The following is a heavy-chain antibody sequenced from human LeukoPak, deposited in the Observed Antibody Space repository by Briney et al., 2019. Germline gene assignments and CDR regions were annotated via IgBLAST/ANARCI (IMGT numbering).Heavy chain of an antibody. D-gene: IGHD6-19*01. CDR1: GFTFSSYW. V-gene: IGHV3-7*01. CDR3: ARDIAVDGTEEFDY. J-gene: IGHJ4*02. Sequence: GGSLRLSCAVSGFTFSSYWMSWVRQAPGEGLEWVANIKQDGSGKYYVDSVKGRFTISRDNAKNSLYLQMNSLRAEDTAVYYCARDIAVDGTEEFDYWGQGTLVTVSS. CDR2: IKQDGSGK.